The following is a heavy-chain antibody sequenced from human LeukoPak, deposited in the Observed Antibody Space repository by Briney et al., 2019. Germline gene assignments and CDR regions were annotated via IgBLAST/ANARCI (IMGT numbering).Heavy chain of an antibody. CDR1: GGTFSSYA. CDR2: IIPIFGTA. D-gene: IGHD6-13*01. V-gene: IGHV1-69*06. Sequence: SVKVSCKASGGTFSSYAISWVRQAPGQGLEWMGGIIPIFGTANYAQKFQGRVTITADKSTSTAYMELSSLRSEDTAVYYCARSSIIAAAGPYYFDYWGQGTLVTVSP. CDR3: ARSSIIAAAGPYYFDY. J-gene: IGHJ4*02.